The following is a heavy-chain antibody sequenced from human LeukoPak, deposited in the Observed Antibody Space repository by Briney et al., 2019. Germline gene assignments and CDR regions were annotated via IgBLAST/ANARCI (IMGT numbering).Heavy chain of an antibody. Sequence: GGSLRLSCAASGFTFSSYEMNWVRQAPGKGLEWVSYISSSGSSIYYADSVKGRFTISRDNAKNSLYLQMNSLRAEDTAVYYCARGGYDSSNSSGGYWGQGTLVTVSS. V-gene: IGHV3-48*03. D-gene: IGHD3-22*01. J-gene: IGHJ4*02. CDR3: ARGGYDSSNSSGGY. CDR2: ISSSGSSI. CDR1: GFTFSSYE.